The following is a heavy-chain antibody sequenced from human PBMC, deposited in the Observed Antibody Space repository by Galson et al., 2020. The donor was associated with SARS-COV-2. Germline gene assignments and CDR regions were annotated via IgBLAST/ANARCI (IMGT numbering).Heavy chain of an antibody. CDR2: VFSTGTGSPQT. V-gene: IGHV4-59*01. CDR3: ARSDPSTSWYGGGYFDH. D-gene: IGHD6-13*01. J-gene: IGHJ4*02. CDR1: GGSLGGYH. Sequence: SETLSLTCEVSGGSLGGYHWSWVRLPPGGGLEWIGYVFSTGTGSPQTHFSPALKSRVSIPIDTFKTYFSLELTSVTVADTGVYFCARSDPSTSWYGGGYFDHWGQGIHVTVSS.